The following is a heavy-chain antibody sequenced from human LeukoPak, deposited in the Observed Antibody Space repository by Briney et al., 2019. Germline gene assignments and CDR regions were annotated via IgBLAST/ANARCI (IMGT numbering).Heavy chain of an antibody. CDR1: GFTFSTYA. Sequence: PGGSLRLSCAASGFTFSTYAMTWVRQAPGKGLEWVSDISDSVGSTYYADSVMGRFTISRDNSKNTLYLQMNSLRVEDTAVYFCTTWVGAHFDFWGQGTLVTVSS. CDR3: TTWVGAHFDF. J-gene: IGHJ4*02. CDR2: ISDSVGST. V-gene: IGHV3-23*01. D-gene: IGHD1-26*01.